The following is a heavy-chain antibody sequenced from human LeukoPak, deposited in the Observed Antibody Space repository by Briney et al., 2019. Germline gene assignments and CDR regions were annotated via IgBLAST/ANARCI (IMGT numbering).Heavy chain of an antibody. CDR2: IYTSGST. Sequence: SETLSLTSTASGGSIVSYYGSGIRQPAGKGREGIGRIYTSGSTNYNPSLKSRVTMSVDTSKNQFSLKLSSVPAADTAVYYCASSNVYGPIQHWGQGTLVTVSS. CDR3: ASSNVYGPIQH. V-gene: IGHV4-4*07. J-gene: IGHJ1*01. D-gene: IGHD2/OR15-2a*01. CDR1: GGSIVSYY.